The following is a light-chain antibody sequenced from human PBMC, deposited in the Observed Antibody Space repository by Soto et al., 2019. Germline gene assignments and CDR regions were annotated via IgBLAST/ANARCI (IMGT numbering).Light chain of an antibody. CDR1: NIRSKS. CDR2: YDS. J-gene: IGLJ1*01. Sequence: SYELTQPPSVSVAPGKTARITCGGNNIRSKSVHWYQQKPGQAPVLVIYYDSDRPSGIPERFSGSNSGNTATLTISRVEAGDEADHYCQVWDSSSDHSYVFGTGTKVTVL. V-gene: IGLV3-21*04. CDR3: QVWDSSSDHSYV.